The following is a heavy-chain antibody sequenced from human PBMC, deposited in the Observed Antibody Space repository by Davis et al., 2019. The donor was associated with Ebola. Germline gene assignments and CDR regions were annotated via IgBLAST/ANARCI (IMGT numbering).Heavy chain of an antibody. D-gene: IGHD2-15*01. CDR2: IRSKANSYAT. J-gene: IGHJ3*02. CDR1: GFTFSGSA. CDR3: ARDFGDCSGGSCPLLFGAFDI. V-gene: IGHV3-73*01. Sequence: GESLKISCAASGFTFSGSAIHWVRQASGKGLEWVGRIRSKANSYATAYAASVKGRFTISRDNAKNSLYLQMNSLRAEDTAVYYCARDFGDCSGGSCPLLFGAFDIWGQGTMVTVSS.